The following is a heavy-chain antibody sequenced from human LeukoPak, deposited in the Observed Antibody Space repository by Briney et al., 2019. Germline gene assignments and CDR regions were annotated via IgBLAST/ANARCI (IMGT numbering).Heavy chain of an antibody. CDR2: ISGSGGST. CDR3: ANPPPAGGYDYDSYYYYYMDV. J-gene: IGHJ6*03. CDR1: GFTFSSYA. Sequence: GGSLRLSCAASGFTFSSYAMSWVRQAPGKGLEWVSAISGSGGSTYYADSVKGRFTISRDNSKNTLYLQMNSLRAEDTAVYYCANPPPAGGYDYDSYYYYYMDVWGKGTTVTVSS. D-gene: IGHD5-12*01. V-gene: IGHV3-23*01.